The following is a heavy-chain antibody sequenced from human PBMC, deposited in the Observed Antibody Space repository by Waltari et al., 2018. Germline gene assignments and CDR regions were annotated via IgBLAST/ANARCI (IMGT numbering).Heavy chain of an antibody. Sequence: QVQLVQSGAEVKKPGSSVKVSCKASGGTFSRYAISWVRQAPGQGLEWMGGIIPIFGTANYAQKFQGRVTITADESTSTAYMELSSLRSEDTAVYYCARDVTGDVAIWYFDLWGRGTLVTVSS. CDR2: IIPIFGTA. CDR1: GGTFSRYA. J-gene: IGHJ2*01. V-gene: IGHV1-69*01. D-gene: IGHD7-27*01. CDR3: ARDVTGDVAIWYFDL.